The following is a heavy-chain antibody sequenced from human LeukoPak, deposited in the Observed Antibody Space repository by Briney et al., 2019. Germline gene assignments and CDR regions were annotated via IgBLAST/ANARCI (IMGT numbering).Heavy chain of an antibody. CDR2: INHSGST. V-gene: IGHV4-34*01. CDR1: GGSFSGYY. D-gene: IGHD3-10*01. J-gene: IGHJ5*01. Sequence: PSETLSLTCAVYGGSFSGYYWSWIRQPPGKGLEWIGEINHSGSTNYNPSLKSRVTISVDTSKNQFSLKLSSVTAADTAVCFCARRVGFYGSGSLNYFDPWGQGILVSVSS. CDR3: ARRVGFYGSGSLNYFDP.